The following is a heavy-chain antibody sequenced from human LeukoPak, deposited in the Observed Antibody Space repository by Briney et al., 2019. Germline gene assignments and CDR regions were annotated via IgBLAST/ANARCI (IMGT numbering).Heavy chain of an antibody. CDR2: VYYGGSI. V-gene: IGHV4-39*01. CDR3: ARFGRSRDYFDY. Sequence: SETLSLTCTVSSGSISSSNYYWGWIRQPPGKGLQWIGNVYYGGSIYYNPSLKSRVTISVDTSKNQFSLNLTSVTAADTAVYFCARFGRSRDYFDYWGQGTLVTVSS. D-gene: IGHD3-10*01. J-gene: IGHJ4*02. CDR1: SGSISSSNYY.